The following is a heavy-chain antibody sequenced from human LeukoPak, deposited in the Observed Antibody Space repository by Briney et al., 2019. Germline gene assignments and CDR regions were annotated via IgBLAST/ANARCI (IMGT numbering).Heavy chain of an antibody. J-gene: IGHJ3*02. CDR3: ARPPIVVATTSAFDI. Sequence: ASVKVSCKASGFTFTSCYMHLVRQAPGQGLEWMGIINPSGGSTSYAQKFQGRVTMTRDTSTSTVYMELSSLRSEDTAVYYCARPPIVVATTSAFDIWGQGTMVTVSS. CDR2: INPSGGST. CDR1: GFTFTSCY. V-gene: IGHV1-46*03. D-gene: IGHD1-26*01.